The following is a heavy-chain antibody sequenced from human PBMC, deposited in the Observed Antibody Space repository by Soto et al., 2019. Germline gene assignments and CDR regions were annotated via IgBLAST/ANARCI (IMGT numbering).Heavy chain of an antibody. J-gene: IGHJ4*02. CDR3: AREVELALNFDY. CDR2: IYYSGST. D-gene: IGHD1-26*01. Sequence: SETLSLTCTVSGGSISSGGYYWSWIRQHPGKGLEWIGYIYYSGSTYYNQSLKSRVTISVDTSKNQFSLKLSSVTAADTAVYYCAREVELALNFDYWGQGTLVTVSS. V-gene: IGHV4-31*03. CDR1: GGSISSGGYY.